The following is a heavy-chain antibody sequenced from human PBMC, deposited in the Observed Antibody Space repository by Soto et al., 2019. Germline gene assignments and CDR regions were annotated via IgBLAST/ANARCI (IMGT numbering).Heavy chain of an antibody. CDR1: GGSISSSSYY. V-gene: IGHV4-39*01. Sequence: QLQLQESGPGLVKPSETLSLTCTVSGGSISSSSYYWGRIRQPPGKGLEWIGSIYYSVNTYYIPSLKSRVTIAADTSKSQFSLKLSSVTAAATAVYYCAGHPGYGLYYFDYWGQGTLVTVSS. CDR3: AGHPGYGLYYFDY. D-gene: IGHD5-18*01. CDR2: IYYSVNT. J-gene: IGHJ4*02.